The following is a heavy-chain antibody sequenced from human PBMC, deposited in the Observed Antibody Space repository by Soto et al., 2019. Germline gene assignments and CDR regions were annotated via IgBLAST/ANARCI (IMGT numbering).Heavy chain of an antibody. Sequence: PGGSLRLSCAASGFTFSSYAMHWVRQAPGKGLEWVAVISYDGSNKYYADSVKGRFTISRDNSKSTLYLQMNSLRAEDTAVYYCARDLKAVAGYYYYYYGMDVWGQGTTVTVSS. J-gene: IGHJ6*02. CDR1: GFTFSSYA. CDR3: ARDLKAVAGYYYYYYGMDV. V-gene: IGHV3-30-3*01. D-gene: IGHD6-19*01. CDR2: ISYDGSNK.